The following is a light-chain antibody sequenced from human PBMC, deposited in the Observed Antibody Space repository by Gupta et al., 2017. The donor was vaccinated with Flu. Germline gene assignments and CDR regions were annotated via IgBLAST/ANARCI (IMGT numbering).Light chain of an antibody. Sequence: ERATLSGRASQSVSSSSLAWYQQRPGQAPRLLIYDASSRATGIPDRFSGSGSGTDFTLTISRLEPEDFAVYYCQHYGSSPWTFGQGTKVEIK. V-gene: IGKV3-20*01. CDR3: QHYGSSPWT. CDR1: QSVSSSS. J-gene: IGKJ1*01. CDR2: DAS.